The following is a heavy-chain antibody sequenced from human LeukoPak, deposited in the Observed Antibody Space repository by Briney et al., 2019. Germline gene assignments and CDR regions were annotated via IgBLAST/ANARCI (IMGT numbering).Heavy chain of an antibody. CDR3: ARALRWLQHNDY. Sequence: SETLSLTCTVSGGSISSYYWSWIRQPPGKGLEWIGEINHSGSTNYNPSLKSRVTISVDTSKNQFSLKLSSVTAADTAVYYCARALRWLQHNDYWGQGTLVTVSS. V-gene: IGHV4-34*01. CDR2: INHSGST. D-gene: IGHD5-24*01. CDR1: GGSISSYY. J-gene: IGHJ4*02.